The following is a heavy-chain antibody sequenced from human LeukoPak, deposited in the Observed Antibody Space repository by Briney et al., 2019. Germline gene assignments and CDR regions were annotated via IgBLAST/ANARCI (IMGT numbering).Heavy chain of an antibody. J-gene: IGHJ4*02. CDR1: GGSISNYY. CDR3: AGHFGDGSGYLQYYFDY. D-gene: IGHD3-22*01. Sequence: KPSETLSLTCTVSGGSISNYYWSWIRQPPGKGLEWIGYLHYSGSTNYNPALKSRVTISADTSKNQFSLKLSSVTAADTAVYYCAGHFGDGSGYLQYYFDYWGQGTLVTVSS. V-gene: IGHV4-59*01. CDR2: LHYSGST.